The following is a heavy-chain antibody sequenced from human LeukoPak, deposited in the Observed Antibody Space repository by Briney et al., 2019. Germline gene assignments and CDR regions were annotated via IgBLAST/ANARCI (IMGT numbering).Heavy chain of an antibody. V-gene: IGHV4-34*01. CDR2: INRSGST. CDR1: GGSFSGYF. J-gene: IGHJ4*02. Sequence: SETLSLTCAVYGGSFSGYFWSWIRQPPGKGLEWTGEINRSGSTTYNPSLKSRVTISVDTSKNQFSLKLNSVTAADTAVYYCARFGTYWGQGILVTVSS. D-gene: IGHD3-10*01. CDR3: ARFGTY.